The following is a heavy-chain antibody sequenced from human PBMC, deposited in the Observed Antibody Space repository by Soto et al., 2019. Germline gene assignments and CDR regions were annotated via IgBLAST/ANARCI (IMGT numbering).Heavy chain of an antibody. CDR2: VYSSGTP. Sequence: SETLSLTCAVTGGSISTYYWSWIRQSAGKRLEWIGRVYSSGTPNYNPSLNSRVTMSVDTSKNQFSLILNSVTAADTAVYYCGRRVSYWNGFDYWGQGALVTVYS. J-gene: IGHJ4*02. D-gene: IGHD1-26*01. CDR1: GGSISTYY. V-gene: IGHV4-4*07. CDR3: GRRVSYWNGFDY.